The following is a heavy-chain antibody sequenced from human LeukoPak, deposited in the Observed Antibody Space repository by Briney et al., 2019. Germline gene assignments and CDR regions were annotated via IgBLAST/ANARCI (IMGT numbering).Heavy chain of an antibody. CDR2: ISNNGGCT. D-gene: IGHD2-15*01. CDR3: AKQLGYCSDGSCYFPY. Sequence: GGSLRLSCAASGFTFSSSAMSWVRQAPGKGLEWVSAISNNGGCTYYADSVQGRFTVSRDNSKSTLCLQMNSLRAEDTAVYYCAKQLGYCSDGSCYFPYWGQGTLVTVSS. V-gene: IGHV3-23*01. CDR1: GFTFSSSA. J-gene: IGHJ4*02.